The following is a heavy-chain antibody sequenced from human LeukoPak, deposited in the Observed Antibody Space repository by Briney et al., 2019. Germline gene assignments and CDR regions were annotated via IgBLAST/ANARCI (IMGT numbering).Heavy chain of an antibody. CDR1: GGSISSSNW. V-gene: IGHV4-4*02. CDR3: ARASSHWTPVDAFDI. Sequence: SGTLSLTCAVSGGSISSSNWWSWVRQPPGKGLEWIGEIYHSGSTNYNPSLKSRVTILVDKSKNQFSLKLTSVTAADTAVYYCARASSHWTPVDAFDIWGQGTMVTVSS. CDR2: IYHSGST. J-gene: IGHJ3*02. D-gene: IGHD1-1*01.